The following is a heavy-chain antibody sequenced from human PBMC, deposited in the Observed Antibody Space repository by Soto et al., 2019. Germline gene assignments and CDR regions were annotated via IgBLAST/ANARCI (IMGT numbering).Heavy chain of an antibody. CDR3: ARDRRDSVADRRSFDV. CDR2: ISVYNGDT. V-gene: IGHV1-18*01. Sequence: GASVKVSCKASGYSFTTYDISWVLQAPGQGLEYMGWISVYNGDTNYAQKLQGRVTMTTDTSTSTAYMELRSLRSDDTAIYYCARDRRDSVADRRSFDVWGQGTMVTV. CDR1: GYSFTTYD. D-gene: IGHD1-26*01. J-gene: IGHJ3*01.